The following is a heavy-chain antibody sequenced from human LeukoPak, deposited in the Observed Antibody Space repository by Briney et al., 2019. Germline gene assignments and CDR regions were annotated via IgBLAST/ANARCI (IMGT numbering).Heavy chain of an antibody. J-gene: IGHJ1*01. CDR3: AIKTSEYYYGSGSNFQH. Sequence: GRSLRLSCAASGFTFSSYGMHWVRRAPGKGLEWVAVISYDGSNKYYADSVKGRFTISRDNSKNTLYLQMNSLRAEDTAVYYCAIKTSEYYYGSGSNFQHWGQGTLVTVSS. V-gene: IGHV3-30*03. CDR2: ISYDGSNK. D-gene: IGHD3-10*01. CDR1: GFTFSSYG.